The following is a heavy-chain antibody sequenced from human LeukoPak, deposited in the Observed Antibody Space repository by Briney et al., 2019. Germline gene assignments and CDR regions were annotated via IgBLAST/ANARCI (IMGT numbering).Heavy chain of an antibody. D-gene: IGHD2-21*02. V-gene: IGHV1-18*01. CDR1: GYTFTSYG. J-gene: IGHJ3*02. CDR3: ARDLGKMVTTGGGDAFDI. CDR2: ISAYNGNT. Sequence: ASVKVSCKAPGYTFTSYGISWVRQAPGQGLEWMGWISAYNGNTNYAQKFQGRVSMTTDTSTSTAYMELRSLRSDDTAVYYCARDLGKMVTTGGGDAFDIWGQGTMVTVSS.